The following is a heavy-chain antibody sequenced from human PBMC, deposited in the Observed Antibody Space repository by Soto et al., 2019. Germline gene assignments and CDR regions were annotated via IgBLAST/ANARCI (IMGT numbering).Heavy chain of an antibody. CDR3: ARGNVANWFGP. V-gene: IGHV5-51*01. J-gene: IGHJ5*02. Sequence: PGESLKISCDASGYSFTGYWIVWVRQMPGKGLEWMGIVYPSDSRTKYSPSFQGQVTISADTSTSTAYLQWTSLKASATAMCYCARGNVANWFGPWGQGTLVTVSS. CDR1: GYSFTGYW. CDR2: VYPSDSRT.